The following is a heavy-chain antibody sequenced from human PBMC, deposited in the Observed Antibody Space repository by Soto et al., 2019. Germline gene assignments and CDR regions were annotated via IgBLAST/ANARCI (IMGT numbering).Heavy chain of an antibody. Sequence: GESLKISCAASGFTFSSYSMNWVRQAPGKGLEWVSSISSSSSYIYYADSVKGRFTISRDNAKNSLYLQMNSLRAEDTAVYYCASQFSSGDAFDIWGQGTMVTVSS. CDR2: ISSSSSYI. CDR1: GFTFSSYS. V-gene: IGHV3-21*01. CDR3: ASQFSSGDAFDI. D-gene: IGHD6-19*01. J-gene: IGHJ3*02.